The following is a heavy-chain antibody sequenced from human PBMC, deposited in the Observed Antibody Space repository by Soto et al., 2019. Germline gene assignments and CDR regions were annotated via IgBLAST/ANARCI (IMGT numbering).Heavy chain of an antibody. CDR1: GYSFTSYW. D-gene: IGHD3-22*01. J-gene: IGHJ6*02. CDR3: ARHVPNYYDSSGYYPTWDV. V-gene: IGHV5-10-1*01. Sequence: PGESLKISCKGSGYSFTSYWISWVRQMPGKGLEWMGRIDPSDSYTNYSPSFQGHVTISADKSISTAYLQWSSLKAPDTAMYYCARHVPNYYDSSGYYPTWDVWGQGTTVTVSS. CDR2: IDPSDSYT.